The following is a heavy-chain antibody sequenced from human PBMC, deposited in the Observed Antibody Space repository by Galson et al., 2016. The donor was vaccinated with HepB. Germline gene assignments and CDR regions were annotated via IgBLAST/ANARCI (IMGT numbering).Heavy chain of an antibody. V-gene: IGHV3-23*01. D-gene: IGHD3-22*01. CDR1: GFTFTTYA. Sequence: SLRLSCAASGFTFTTYAMRWVRQAPGKGLEWVSGISDSDPSTYYADSVKGRFTISGDNSKNTLYLQMNSLRAEDTAVYYCAKMSSSSAYYSDAFDLWGQGTMVTVSS. J-gene: IGHJ3*01. CDR3: AKMSSSSAYYSDAFDL. CDR2: ISDSDPST.